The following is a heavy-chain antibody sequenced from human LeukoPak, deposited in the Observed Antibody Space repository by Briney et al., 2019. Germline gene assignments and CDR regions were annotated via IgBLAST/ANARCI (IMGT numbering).Heavy chain of an antibody. CDR2: INHSGST. J-gene: IGHJ5*02. V-gene: IGHV4-34*01. CDR1: GGSFSGYY. Sequence: SETLSLTCAVYGGSFSGYYWSWIRQPPGKGLEWIGEINHSGSTNYNPSLKSRVTISLDTSKNQFSLKLTSVTAADTAVYYCASVRGYSSGWYASGFDPWGQGTLVTVSS. CDR3: ASVRGYSSGWYASGFDP. D-gene: IGHD6-19*01.